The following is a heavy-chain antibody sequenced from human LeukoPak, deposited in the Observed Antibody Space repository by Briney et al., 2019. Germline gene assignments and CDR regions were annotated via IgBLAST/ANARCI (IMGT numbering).Heavy chain of an antibody. CDR3: AKNHDSNGYHTDDAFDI. D-gene: IGHD3-22*01. J-gene: IGHJ3*02. CDR1: GFTLTSYA. CDR2: ISVSGQST. V-gene: IGHV3-23*01. Sequence: GGSLRLSCVASGFTLTSYAMNWVRQAPGKGLEWVSVISVSGQSTYYADSVKGRFTISRDISKNTLYLQMNSLRAEDTGVYYCAKNHDSNGYHTDDAFDIWGQGTMVTVSS.